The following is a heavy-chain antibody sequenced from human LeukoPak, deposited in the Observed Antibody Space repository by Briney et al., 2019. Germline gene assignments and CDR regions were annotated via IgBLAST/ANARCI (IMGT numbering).Heavy chain of an antibody. V-gene: IGHV3-7*05. D-gene: IGHD3-10*01. CDR2: IKQDGSGK. CDR1: GFTFRSIW. CDR3: ARVAWFGDLLAALDC. J-gene: IGHJ4*02. Sequence: GGPLRLSCAASGFTFRSIWMTGVRKAQGKGRGGVANIKQDGSGKYYVDSVKGRFTISRDNAKNSLYLQMNSLRAEDTAVYYCARVAWFGDLLAALDCWGQGTLVTVSS.